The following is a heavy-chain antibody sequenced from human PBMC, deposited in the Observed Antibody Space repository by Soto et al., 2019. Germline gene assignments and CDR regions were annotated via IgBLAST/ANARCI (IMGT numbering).Heavy chain of an antibody. CDR1: GFTFSSYG. Sequence: QVQLVESGGGVVQPGRSLRLSCAASGFTFSSYGMHWVRQAPGKGLEWVAVISYDGSNKYYADSVKGRFTISRDNSKNTLYLQMNSLRAEDTAVYYWAKGATQGFDYWGQGTLVTVSS. V-gene: IGHV3-30*18. J-gene: IGHJ4*02. CDR3: AKGATQGFDY. CDR2: ISYDGSNK. D-gene: IGHD1-26*01.